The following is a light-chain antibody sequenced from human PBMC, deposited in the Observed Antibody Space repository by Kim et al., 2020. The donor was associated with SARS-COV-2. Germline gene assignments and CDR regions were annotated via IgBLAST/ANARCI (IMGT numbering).Light chain of an antibody. V-gene: IGLV3-19*01. J-gene: IGLJ2*01. CDR1: SLRSYY. Sequence: VALGQTVRHTCQGDSLRSYYATWYQQKPGQAPILVIYGKNNRPSGIPDRFSGSSSGNTASLTITGTQAGDEADYYCNSRDSNENVFFGGGTQLTVL. CDR2: GKN. CDR3: NSRDSNENVF.